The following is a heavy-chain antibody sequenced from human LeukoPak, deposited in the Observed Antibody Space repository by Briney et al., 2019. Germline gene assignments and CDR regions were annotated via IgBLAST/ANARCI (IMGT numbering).Heavy chain of an antibody. CDR1: GFTFSDYY. V-gene: IGHV3-11*04. CDR3: ARMESYYDSSGYHLFDS. Sequence: GGSLRLSCAASGFTFSDYYMNWVRQAPGKGLEWVSYISSSSSTIYYADSVKGRFTISRDNAKNSLYLEMNSLRAEDTAVYYCARMESYYDSSGYHLFDSWGQGTLVAVSS. CDR2: ISSSSSTI. D-gene: IGHD3-22*01. J-gene: IGHJ4*02.